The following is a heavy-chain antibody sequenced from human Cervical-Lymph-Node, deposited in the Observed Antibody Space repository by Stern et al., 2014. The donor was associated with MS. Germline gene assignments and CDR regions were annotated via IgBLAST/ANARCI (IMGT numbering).Heavy chain of an antibody. CDR1: GFTFSSYG. CDR2: IWYEGSNK. J-gene: IGHJ6*02. Sequence: VQLLESGGGVVQPGRSLRLSCAASGFTFSSYGMHWVRQAPGKGLEWVAGIWYEGSNKYYADSVKGRFTISRDNSKNTLYLQMNSLRAEDTAVYYCARGNDGLGEDYYYYGMDVWGQGTTVTVSS. D-gene: IGHD3-10*01. V-gene: IGHV3-33*01. CDR3: ARGNDGLGEDYYYYGMDV.